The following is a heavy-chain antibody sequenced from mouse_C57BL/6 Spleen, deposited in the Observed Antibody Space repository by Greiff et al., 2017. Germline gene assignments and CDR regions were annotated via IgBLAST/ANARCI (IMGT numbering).Heavy chain of an antibody. Sequence: QVQLQQPGAELVKPGASVKMSCKASGYTFTSYWITWVKQRPGQGLEWIGDIYPGSGSTNYNEKFKSKATLTVDTSSSTAYMQLSILTSEDAAVYYCARKGPYYFDYWGQGTTLTVSS. D-gene: IGHD3-3*01. CDR2: IYPGSGST. J-gene: IGHJ2*01. CDR1: GYTFTSYW. V-gene: IGHV1-55*01. CDR3: ARKGPYYFDY.